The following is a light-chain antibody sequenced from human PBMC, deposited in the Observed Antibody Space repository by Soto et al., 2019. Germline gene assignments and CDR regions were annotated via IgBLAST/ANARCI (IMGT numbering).Light chain of an antibody. CDR1: QSVSSSY. J-gene: IGKJ1*01. CDR3: QQYGSSPWWT. Sequence: EIVLTQSPATLSLSPGERATLSCRASQSVSSSYFAWYQQKPGQAHTPLLYGASSSATGIPIRFSGSGSGTDFTLTISRLEPEDLALYYCQQYGSSPWWTFGQGTKVDIK. CDR2: GAS. V-gene: IGKV3-20*01.